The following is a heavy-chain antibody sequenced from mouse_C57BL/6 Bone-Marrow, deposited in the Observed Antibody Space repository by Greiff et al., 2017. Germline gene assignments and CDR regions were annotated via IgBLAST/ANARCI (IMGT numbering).Heavy chain of an antibody. Sequence: VKLMESGPGLVAPSQSLSITCTVSGFSLTSYGVDWVRQPPGKGLEWLGVIWGGGSTNYTSALMSRLSISKDNSKSQVFVKMNSLQTDDTAMYYCAKRSLWYFYAMDYWGQGTSVTVSS. CDR1: GFSLTSYG. J-gene: IGHJ4*01. CDR3: AKRSLWYFYAMDY. CDR2: IWGGGST. V-gene: IGHV2-9*01. D-gene: IGHD1-1*02.